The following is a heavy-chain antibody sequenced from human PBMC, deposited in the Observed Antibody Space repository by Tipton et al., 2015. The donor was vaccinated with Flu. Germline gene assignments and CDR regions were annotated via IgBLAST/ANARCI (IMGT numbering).Heavy chain of an antibody. Sequence: LSLTCAASGFTFSIYAMSWVRQAPGKGLEWVSAISGGGGFRGSGAGTYYADSVKGRVTISRDNSKNTVYLQMNSLRAEDTAIYYCGKVIPEIVAGLDYWGQGTLVTVSS. CDR2: ISGGGGFRGSGAGT. CDR1: GFTFSIYA. J-gene: IGHJ4*02. CDR3: GKVIPEIVAGLDY. D-gene: IGHD5-12*01. V-gene: IGHV3-23*01.